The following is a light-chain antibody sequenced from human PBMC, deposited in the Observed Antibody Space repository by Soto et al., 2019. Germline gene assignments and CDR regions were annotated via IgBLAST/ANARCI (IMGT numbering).Light chain of an antibody. CDR2: EVS. CDR3: TSYAGTDVHYV. Sequence: HSVLTQPPSASGSPGQSVTISCTGTSSDVGYYNYVSWYQQYPGKAPKLLIYEVSKRPSGVPDRFSGSKSGNTASLTVSGLQAADEADYYCTSYAGTDVHYVFGTGNKVTVL. V-gene: IGLV2-8*01. J-gene: IGLJ1*01. CDR1: SSDVGYYNY.